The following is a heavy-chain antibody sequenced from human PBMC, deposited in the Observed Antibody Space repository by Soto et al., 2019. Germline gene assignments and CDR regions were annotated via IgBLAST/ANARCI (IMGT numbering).Heavy chain of an antibody. J-gene: IGHJ4*02. D-gene: IGHD3-3*01. CDR2: ISAYNGET. CDR3: ARDLEESGDVWTGVCLY. V-gene: IGHV1-18*01. CDR1: GYNFHSYG. Sequence: QVQLVQSGAEVKKPGASVKVSCKASGYNFHSYGITWVRQAPGQGLEWLGWISAYNGETHSGQMLQGRVSLTIDIPTSTSDMELRSRRADDTAVYYCARDLEESGDVWTGVCLYWGQGTRVTVSS.